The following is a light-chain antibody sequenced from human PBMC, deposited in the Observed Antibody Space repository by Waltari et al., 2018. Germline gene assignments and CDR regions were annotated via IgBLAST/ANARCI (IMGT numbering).Light chain of an antibody. CDR1: SSDVGGYNY. Sequence: HSALTQPASVSGSPGPSITISCTGTSSDVGGYNYVSSYQQHPGKAPKLMIYDVSTRPSGVSNRFSGSKSGNTASLTISGLQAEDEADYYCSSYISSDTLELFGGGTSLTVL. J-gene: IGLJ2*01. V-gene: IGLV2-14*03. CDR3: SSYISSDTLEL. CDR2: DVS.